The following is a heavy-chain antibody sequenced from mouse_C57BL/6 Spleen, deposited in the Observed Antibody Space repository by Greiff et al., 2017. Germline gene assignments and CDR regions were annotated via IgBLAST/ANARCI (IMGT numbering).Heavy chain of an antibody. CDR2: IDPEDGET. D-gene: IGHD4-1*01. Sequence: EVQLQQSGAELVKPGASVKLSCTASGFNIKDYYMHWVKQRTEQGLEWIGRIDPEDGETKYDPKFQGKATITADTSSNTAYMQLSSLTSEDAAVYYCARRLARAWFAYWGKGTLVTVSA. CDR3: ARRLARAWFAY. V-gene: IGHV14-2*01. J-gene: IGHJ3*01. CDR1: GFNIKDYY.